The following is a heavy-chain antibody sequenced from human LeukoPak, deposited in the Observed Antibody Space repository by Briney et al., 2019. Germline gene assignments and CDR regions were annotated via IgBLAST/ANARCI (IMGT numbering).Heavy chain of an antibody. V-gene: IGHV3-23*01. CDR2: ISSSGGST. CDR3: AKATPATAAFES. CDR1: GFTFSMYA. J-gene: IGHJ4*02. Sequence: PGGSLRLSCAASGFTFSMYAMSWVRQAPGKGLEWVSTISSSGGSTYYADSVKGRFTISRDNSKNTLYLQVNSLRAEDTAVYYCAKATPATAAFESWGQGTLLTVS. D-gene: IGHD6-13*01.